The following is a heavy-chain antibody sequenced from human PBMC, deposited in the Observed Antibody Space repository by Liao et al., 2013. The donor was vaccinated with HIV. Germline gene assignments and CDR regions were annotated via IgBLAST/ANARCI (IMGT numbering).Heavy chain of an antibody. CDR1: GGSISSGSYY. CDR2: IYTSGST. Sequence: QVQLQESGPGLVKPSQTLSLTCTVSGGSISSGSYYWSWIRQPAGKGLEWIGRIYTSGSTNYNPSLKSRVTISVDTSKNQFSLKLSSVTAADTAVYYCARGVFGRDSSGYYPNRNDAFHIWGQGIMVTVSS. CDR3: ARGVFGRDSSGYYPNRNDAFHI. J-gene: IGHJ3*02. D-gene: IGHD3-22*01. V-gene: IGHV4-61*02.